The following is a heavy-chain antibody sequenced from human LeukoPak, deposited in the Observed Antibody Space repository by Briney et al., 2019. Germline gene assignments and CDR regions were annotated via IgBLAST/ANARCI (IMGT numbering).Heavy chain of an antibody. CDR2: IYYSGST. V-gene: IGHV4-4*02. CDR3: AREGGGYTTYYFDY. D-gene: IGHD5-12*01. Sequence: SGTLSLTCAVSGGSISSSNWWSWVRQPPGKGLEWIGYIYYSGSTNYNPSLKSRVTISVDTSKNQFSLKLSSVTAADTAVYYCAREGGGYTTYYFDYWGQGTLVTVSS. J-gene: IGHJ4*02. CDR1: GGSISSSNW.